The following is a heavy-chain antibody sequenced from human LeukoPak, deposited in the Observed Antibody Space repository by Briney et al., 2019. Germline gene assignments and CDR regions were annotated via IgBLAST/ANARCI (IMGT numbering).Heavy chain of an antibody. CDR1: GYGFNTYW. CDR2: IDPSDSDT. V-gene: IGHV5-10-1*01. CDR3: ARYLHYLVDFNS. Sequence: GESLKISCKTSGYGFNTYWITWVRQVPGKGLEWMGRIDPSDSDTNYNPSFRGRVTLSVDNSINTAYLQWSSLKASDSAIYYCARYLHYLVDFNSWGQGTLVTVSS. J-gene: IGHJ4*02. D-gene: IGHD2-15*01.